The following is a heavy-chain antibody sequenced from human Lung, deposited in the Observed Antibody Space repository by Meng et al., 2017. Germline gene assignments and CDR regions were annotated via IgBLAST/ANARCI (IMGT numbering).Heavy chain of an antibody. D-gene: IGHD4-17*01. V-gene: IGHV3-74*01. CDR1: GFTFSPPW. CDR2: ITGDGSST. J-gene: IGHJ4*02. Sequence: VGAGGGLVPPGGSLGLSCASSGFTFSPPWMHWVRQAPGKGLEWVSRITGDGSSTIYADSVQGRFTMSRDNAKNTLSLQMNSLRAEDTAVYYCARGGVTTDDWGQGTLVTVSS. CDR3: ARGGVTTDD.